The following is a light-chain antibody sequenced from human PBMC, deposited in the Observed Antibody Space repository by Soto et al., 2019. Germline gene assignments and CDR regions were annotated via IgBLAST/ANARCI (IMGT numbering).Light chain of an antibody. Sequence: QSVLTQPASVSGSPGQSITISCIGTSSDVGAYNYVSWYQQLPGKAPKLMIYEVSNRPSGISNRFSGSKSGNTASLTISGLQTEDEADHYCNSRASGTTYVFGTGTKVTVL. V-gene: IGLV2-14*01. CDR3: NSRASGTTYV. J-gene: IGLJ1*01. CDR1: SSDVGAYNY. CDR2: EVS.